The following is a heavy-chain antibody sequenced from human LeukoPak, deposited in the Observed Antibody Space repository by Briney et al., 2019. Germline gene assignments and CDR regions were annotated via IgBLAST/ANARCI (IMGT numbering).Heavy chain of an antibody. D-gene: IGHD4/OR15-4a*01. V-gene: IGHV1-69*01. Sequence: SVTVSCKASGGTFSSYAISWVRQAPGQGLEWMGGIIPIFGTANYAQKFQGRVTITADESTSTAYMELSSLRSEDTAVYYCAREKYGGQATFDYWGQGTLVTVSS. J-gene: IGHJ4*02. CDR1: GGTFSSYA. CDR3: AREKYGGQATFDY. CDR2: IIPIFGTA.